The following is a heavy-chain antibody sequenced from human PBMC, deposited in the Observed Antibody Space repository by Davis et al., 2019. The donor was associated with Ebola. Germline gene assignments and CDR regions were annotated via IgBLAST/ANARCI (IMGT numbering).Heavy chain of an antibody. Sequence: GESLKISCVVSGFNFRPYAMHWVRQAPGKGLEWVSGISDSGVSKYYVDSVKGRFTISRDNSKNTLSLQMNTLRAEDTAIYYCAEINGNAFDFWGQGTMVTVSS. CDR2: ISDSGVSK. D-gene: IGHD1-26*01. V-gene: IGHV3-23*01. J-gene: IGHJ3*01. CDR1: GFNFRPYA. CDR3: AEINGNAFDF.